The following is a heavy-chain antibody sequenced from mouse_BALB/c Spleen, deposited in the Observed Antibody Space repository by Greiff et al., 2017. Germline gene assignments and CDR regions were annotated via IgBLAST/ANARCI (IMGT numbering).Heavy chain of an antibody. CDR2: ISSGGSYT. J-gene: IGHJ1*01. CDR3: ARGSYGNYSYWYFDV. Sequence: EVMLVESGGGLVKPGGSLKLSCAASGFTFSSYAMSWVRQSPEKRLEWVAEISSGGSYTYYPDTVTGRFTISRDNAKNTLYLEMSSLRSEDTAMYYCARGSYGNYSYWYFDVWGAGTTVTVSS. V-gene: IGHV5-9-4*01. CDR1: GFTFSSYA. D-gene: IGHD2-1*01.